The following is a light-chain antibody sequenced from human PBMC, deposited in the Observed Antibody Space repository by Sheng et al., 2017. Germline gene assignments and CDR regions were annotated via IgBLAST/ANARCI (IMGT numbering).Light chain of an antibody. J-gene: IGLJ1*01. Sequence: SYELTQPPSVSVAPGKTASITCGGNNIGTKSVHWYQQRPGQAPVVVIYYDSDRPSGIPERFSGSNSGNTATLTISRVEAGDEADYYCQVWDYISDHYVFGAGTKVTVL. CDR3: QVWDYISDHYV. CDR2: YDS. V-gene: IGLV3-21*04. CDR1: NIGTKS.